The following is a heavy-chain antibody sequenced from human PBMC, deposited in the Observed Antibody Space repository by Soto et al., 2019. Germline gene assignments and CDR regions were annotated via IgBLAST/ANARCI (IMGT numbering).Heavy chain of an antibody. CDR3: ARRKEYSSPSNFDY. J-gene: IGHJ4*02. D-gene: IGHD6-6*01. V-gene: IGHV4-39*01. Sequence: SKTLSLTCTVSGGSISSSSYYWGWIRQPPGKGLEWIGSIYYSGSTYYNPSLKSRVTISVDTSKNQFSLKLSSVTAADTAVYYCARRKEYSSPSNFDYWGQGTLVTVSS. CDR1: GGSISSSSYY. CDR2: IYYSGST.